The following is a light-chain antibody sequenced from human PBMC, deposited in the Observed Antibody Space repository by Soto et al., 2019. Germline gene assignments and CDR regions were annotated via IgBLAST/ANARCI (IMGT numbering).Light chain of an antibody. V-gene: IGKV1-5*03. CDR2: KAS. J-gene: IGKJ2*01. Sequence: DIQMTQSPSTLSASVGDRVTITCRASQSISDWLAWYQQRSGKAPKLLIYKASSLQSGVPPRFSGSGSGTEFTPTISSLQPDDFATYYCQQYNRFPYTFGQGTKLEIK. CDR1: QSISDW. CDR3: QQYNRFPYT.